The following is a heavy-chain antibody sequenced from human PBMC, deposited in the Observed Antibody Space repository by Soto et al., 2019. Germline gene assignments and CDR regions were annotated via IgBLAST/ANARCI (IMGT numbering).Heavy chain of an antibody. CDR3: ARGPGGYCSGGSCYYYYYGMDV. V-gene: IGHV1-3*01. Sequence: QVQLVQSGAEVKKPGASVKVSCKASGYTFTSYAMHWVRQAPGQRLEWMGWINAGNGNTKYSQKFQGRVTITRDTSASTAYMELSSLRSEDTAVYYCARGPGGYCSGGSCYYYYYGMDVW. D-gene: IGHD2-15*01. J-gene: IGHJ6*01. CDR1: GYTFTSYA. CDR2: INAGNGNT.